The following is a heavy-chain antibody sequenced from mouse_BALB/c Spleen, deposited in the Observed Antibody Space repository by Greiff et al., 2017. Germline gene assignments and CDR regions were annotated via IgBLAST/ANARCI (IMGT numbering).Heavy chain of an antibody. Sequence: EVKLVESGGGLVQPGGSLKLSCAASGFTFSSYTMSWVRQTPEKRLEWVAYISNGGGSTYYPDTVKGRFTISRDNAKNTLYLQMSSLKSEDTAMYYCARRNGNWYFDVWGAGTTVTVSS. D-gene: IGHD2-1*01. CDR3: ARRNGNWYFDV. V-gene: IGHV5-12-2*01. CDR2: ISNGGGST. CDR1: GFTFSSYT. J-gene: IGHJ1*01.